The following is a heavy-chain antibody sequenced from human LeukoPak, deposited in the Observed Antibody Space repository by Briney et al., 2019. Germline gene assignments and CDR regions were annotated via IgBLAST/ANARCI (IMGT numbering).Heavy chain of an antibody. Sequence: PGGSLRLSCAASGFTVSSNYMSWVRQAPGKGLEWVSVIYSGGSTYYADSVKGRFTISRDNSKNTLYLQMNSLRAEDTAVYYCAKVGDFYGDYVGYFDYWGQGTLVTVSS. CDR3: AKVGDFYGDYVGYFDY. CDR2: IYSGGST. D-gene: IGHD4-17*01. V-gene: IGHV3-66*01. CDR1: GFTVSSNY. J-gene: IGHJ4*02.